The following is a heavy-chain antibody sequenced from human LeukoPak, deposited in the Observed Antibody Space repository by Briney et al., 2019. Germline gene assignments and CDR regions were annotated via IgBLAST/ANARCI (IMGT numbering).Heavy chain of an antibody. CDR2: THPSGNS. CDR3: ARKAPKKGWFDP. V-gene: IGHV4-38-2*02. CDR1: GFSISSDYY. Sequence: KPSETLSLTCTVSGFSISSDYYWGWIRQPPGKGLEWIGYTHPSGNSNYSPSLKSRVTISIDTSRNQFSLKLSSVTAADTAVYYCARKAPKKGWFDPWGQGTLVTVSS. J-gene: IGHJ5*02.